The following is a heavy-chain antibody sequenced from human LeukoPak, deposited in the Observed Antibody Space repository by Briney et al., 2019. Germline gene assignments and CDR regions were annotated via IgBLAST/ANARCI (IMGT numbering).Heavy chain of an antibody. CDR3: AKSIVVVPAAAPGAFDI. D-gene: IGHD2-2*01. Sequence: GGSLRLSCAASGFTFSSYAMSWVRQAPGKGLEWVPAISGSGGSTYYADSVKGRFTISRDNSKNTLYLQMNSLRAEDTAVYYCAKSIVVVPAAAPGAFDIWGQGTMVTVSS. CDR2: ISGSGGST. V-gene: IGHV3-23*01. J-gene: IGHJ3*02. CDR1: GFTFSSYA.